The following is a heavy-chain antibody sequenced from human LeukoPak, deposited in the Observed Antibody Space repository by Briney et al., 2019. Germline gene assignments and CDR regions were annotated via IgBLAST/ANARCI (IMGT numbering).Heavy chain of an antibody. Sequence: GGSLRLSCAASGFTFSSYSMNWVRQAPGKGLEWVSYISSSSSTIYYADSVKGRFTISRDNAKNSLYLQMNSLRVEDTAVYYCARDEYDSGGYYHPFDDWGQGTLVTVSS. V-gene: IGHV3-48*04. J-gene: IGHJ4*02. CDR1: GFTFSSYS. CDR3: ARDEYDSGGYYHPFDD. CDR2: ISSSSSTI. D-gene: IGHD3-22*01.